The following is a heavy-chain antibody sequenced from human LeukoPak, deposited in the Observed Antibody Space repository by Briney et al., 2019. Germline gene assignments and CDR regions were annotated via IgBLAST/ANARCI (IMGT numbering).Heavy chain of an antibody. CDR3: ARDGSVLWFGETEDYYYGMDV. D-gene: IGHD3-10*01. V-gene: IGHV3-21*06. Sequence: PGRSLRLSCVASGFSFRNYGLHWVRQAPGKGLEWVSSISSSSSYMYYADSVRGRFTISRDNAENSLYLQMNSLRAEDTAVYYCARDGSVLWFGETEDYYYGMDVWGQGTTVTVSS. J-gene: IGHJ6*02. CDR2: ISSSSSYM. CDR1: GFSFRNYG.